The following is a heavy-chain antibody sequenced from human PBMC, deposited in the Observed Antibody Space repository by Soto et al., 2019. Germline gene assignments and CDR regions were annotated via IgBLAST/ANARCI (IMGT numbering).Heavy chain of an antibody. V-gene: IGHV3-33*01. Sequence: QAQLVESGGGGVQPGTSLRLSCEASGFIFNNYGMQWVRQAPGKGLEWVAVIWHDGRNYDYADSVKGRFTVTRDNSKNTVYLKMNSLRDEDTAVYYCARGIGEDEAMDHWGQGTLVTVSS. CDR3: ARGIGEDEAMDH. CDR2: IWHDGRNY. J-gene: IGHJ4*02. D-gene: IGHD3-10*01. CDR1: GFIFNNYG.